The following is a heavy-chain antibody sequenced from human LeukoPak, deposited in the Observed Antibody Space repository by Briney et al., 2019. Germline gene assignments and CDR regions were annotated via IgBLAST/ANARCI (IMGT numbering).Heavy chain of an antibody. CDR3: LGYSGYDFDY. D-gene: IGHD5-12*01. J-gene: IGHJ4*02. Sequence: SVKVSCKASGYTFTSYDINWVRQAPGQGLEWMGGIIPIFGTANYAQKFQGRVTITADKSTSTAYMGLSSLRSEDTAVYYCLGYSGYDFDYWGQGTLVTVSS. CDR2: IIPIFGTA. V-gene: IGHV1-69*06. CDR1: GYTFTSYD.